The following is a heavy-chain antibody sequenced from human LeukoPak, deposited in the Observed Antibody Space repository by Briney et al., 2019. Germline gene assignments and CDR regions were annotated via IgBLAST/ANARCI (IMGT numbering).Heavy chain of an antibody. CDR2: IYSGGST. Sequence: GGSLRLSCAASGFTVSSNYMSWVRQAPGKGLEWVSVIYSGGSTYYADSVKGRFTISRDNSKNTLYLQMNSLRAEDTAVYYCAREGSSSWFYYYGMDVWGQGTTVTVSS. CDR1: GFTVSSNY. V-gene: IGHV3-53*01. CDR3: AREGSSSWFYYYGMDV. D-gene: IGHD6-13*01. J-gene: IGHJ6*02.